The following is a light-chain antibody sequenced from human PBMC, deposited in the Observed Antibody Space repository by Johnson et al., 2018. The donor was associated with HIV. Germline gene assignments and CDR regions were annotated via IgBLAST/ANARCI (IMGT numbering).Light chain of an antibody. J-gene: IGLJ1*01. CDR2: DNN. Sequence: QPVLTQPPSVSAAPGQKVTISCSGSISNIGNNYVSWYQQLPGTAPKLLIYDNNKRPSGHPDRFSGSKSGTSATLGITGLQTGDEADYYCGTWDSLLTGGFFGTGTKVTVL. V-gene: IGLV1-51*01. CDR1: ISNIGNNY. CDR3: GTWDSLLTGGF.